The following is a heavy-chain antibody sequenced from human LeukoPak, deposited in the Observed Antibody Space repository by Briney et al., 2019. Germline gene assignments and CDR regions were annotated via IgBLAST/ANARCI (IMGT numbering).Heavy chain of an antibody. CDR2: ISAGGGNT. D-gene: IGHD1-26*01. J-gene: IGHJ4*02. CDR1: GLTFSSYT. CDR3: AVPQWELLN. V-gene: IGHV3-23*01. Sequence: GGSLRLSCAASGLTFSSYTMSWVCQAPGKGLEWVSAISAGGGNTYYADSVKGRFTISRDNSKNTLYLQMNSLRAEDTAVSSCAVPQWELLNWGQGTLVTVSS.